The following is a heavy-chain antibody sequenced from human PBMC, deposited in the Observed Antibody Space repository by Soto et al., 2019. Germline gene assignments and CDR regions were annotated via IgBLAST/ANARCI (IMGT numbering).Heavy chain of an antibody. CDR2: ISGSGGSI. V-gene: IGHV3-23*01. CDR1: GFTFSTYA. J-gene: IGHJ6*02. Sequence: EVQLLESGGGLVQPGGSLRLSCAASGFTFSTYAMNWVRQAPGNGLEWVSAISGSGGSIHYADSVKGRFTISIDNSKNTLYLQMNSLIDEDTAVYHCVKGYWKGDVWGQGTTVTVSS. D-gene: IGHD1-1*01. CDR3: VKGYWKGDV.